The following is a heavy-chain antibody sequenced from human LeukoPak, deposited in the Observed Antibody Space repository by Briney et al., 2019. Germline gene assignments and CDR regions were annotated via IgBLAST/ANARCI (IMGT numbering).Heavy chain of an antibody. Sequence: KASPTPSLTCAISGGRVSSNSGTWNWVRPSPTRGLEWLGRTYYRSTWYNDYAVSVRGRITVNPDTSKNQFSLHLNSVTPEDTAVYYCARRLTQYDCFDPWGQGILVTVSS. J-gene: IGHJ5*02. CDR1: GGRVSSNSGT. CDR3: ARRLTQYDCFDP. D-gene: IGHD2-2*01. V-gene: IGHV6-1*01. CDR2: TYYRSTWYN.